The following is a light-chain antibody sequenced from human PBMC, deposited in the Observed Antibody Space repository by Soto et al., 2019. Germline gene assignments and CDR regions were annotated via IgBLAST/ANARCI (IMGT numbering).Light chain of an antibody. CDR3: QQRSNWPPLIT. V-gene: IGKV3-11*01. CDR1: QSFSSY. Sequence: EIVLTQSPATLSLSPGERATLSCRASQSFSSYLAWYQQKPGQAPRRLIYDASKRTTGIPARFSGRGSGTDFTLTISSLEPEDFAVYYCQQRSNWPPLITFGQGTRLEIK. CDR2: DAS. J-gene: IGKJ5*01.